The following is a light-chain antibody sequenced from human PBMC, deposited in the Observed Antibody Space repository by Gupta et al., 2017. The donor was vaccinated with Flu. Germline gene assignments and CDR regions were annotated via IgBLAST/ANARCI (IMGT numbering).Light chain of an antibody. CDR2: EVS. V-gene: IGLV2-8*01. Sequence: VTISCTGTSSDVGGYNYVSWYQQHPGKAPKLMIYEVSKRPSGVPDRFSGSKSGNMAFLTVSGLQAEDEADYYCSSYAGSNDFRVFGGGTELTVL. CDR3: SSYAGSNDFRV. J-gene: IGLJ3*02. CDR1: SSDVGGYNY.